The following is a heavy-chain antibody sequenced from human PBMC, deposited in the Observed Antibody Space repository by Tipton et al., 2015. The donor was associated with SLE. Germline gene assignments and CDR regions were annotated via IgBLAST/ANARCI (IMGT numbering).Heavy chain of an antibody. J-gene: IGHJ4*02. CDR2: GYTTGVT. V-gene: IGHV4-61*02. CDR1: GGSSSSTSYY. Sequence: TLSLTCSVSGGSSSSTSYYCNWFRQPAGKGLEWVGRGYTTGVTNYNPSLKSRVTMSVDTSKKQFSLRLTSVTAADTAVYFCASFGYSSYDWTGKGDYWGQGTLVTVSS. D-gene: IGHD5-12*01. CDR3: ASFGYSSYDWTGKGDY.